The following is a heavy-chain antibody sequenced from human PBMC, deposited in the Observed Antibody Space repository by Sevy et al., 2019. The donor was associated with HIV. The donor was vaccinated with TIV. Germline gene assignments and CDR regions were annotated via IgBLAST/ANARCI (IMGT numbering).Heavy chain of an antibody. J-gene: IGHJ6*02. CDR3: AGGWAARPRVGGYFYYGMDV. Sequence: SETLSLTCAVYGGSFSGYYWSWIRQPPRKGLEWIGEINHSGSTNYNPSLKSPVTISVDTSKNQFSLKLSSVTAADTAVYYCAGGWAARPRVGGYFYYGMDVWGQGTTVTVSS. V-gene: IGHV4-34*01. CDR2: INHSGST. CDR1: GGSFSGYY. D-gene: IGHD6-6*01.